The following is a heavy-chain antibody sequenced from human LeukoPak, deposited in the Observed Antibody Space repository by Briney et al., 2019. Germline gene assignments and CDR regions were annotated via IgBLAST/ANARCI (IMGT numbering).Heavy chain of an antibody. J-gene: IGHJ4*02. V-gene: IGHV4-30-2*01. CDR3: ARSPRQYYDTRGYVRYFDY. Sequence: SQTLSLTCAVSGGSISSGGFSWCWIRQPPGKDLEWIGYIFHSGNTYYNPSLKSRVTISVDRSKNLFSLKLTSVTAADTAIYFCARSPRQYYDTRGYVRYFDYWGQGTLFTVSS. CDR2: IFHSGNT. CDR1: GGSISSGGFS. D-gene: IGHD3-22*01.